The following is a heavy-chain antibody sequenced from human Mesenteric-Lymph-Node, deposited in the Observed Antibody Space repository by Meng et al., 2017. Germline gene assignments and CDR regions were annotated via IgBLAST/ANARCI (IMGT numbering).Heavy chain of an antibody. CDR2: VYSSGDT. V-gene: IGHV4-4*07. J-gene: IGHJ3*02. CDR3: ARAQVPRTAAAGTWLAFDI. Sequence: GSLRLSCTVFDGSVSSYYWSWTRQPAGKGLEWIGRVYSSGDTSYNPSLESRVTMSIDTSRKQFSLKLNSVTAADTAVYYCARAQVPRTAAAGTWLAFDIWGQGTMVTVSS. CDR1: DGSVSSYY. D-gene: IGHD6-13*01.